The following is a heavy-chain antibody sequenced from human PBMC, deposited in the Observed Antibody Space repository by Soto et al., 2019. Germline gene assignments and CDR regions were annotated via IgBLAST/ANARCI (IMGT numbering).Heavy chain of an antibody. Sequence: QVQLQQWGAGLLKPSETLSLTCAVYGGSFSGHSWTWIRQSPGKGLEWIGDINHSGRVNYSPSLKSRVTISLDTSKNQFSLTLSAVTAADTAMYYCSTRAYDTNGYYRFDLWGQGTLVTVSS. CDR3: STRAYDTNGYYRFDL. V-gene: IGHV4-34*01. J-gene: IGHJ5*01. CDR1: GGSFSGHS. CDR2: INHSGRV. D-gene: IGHD3-22*01.